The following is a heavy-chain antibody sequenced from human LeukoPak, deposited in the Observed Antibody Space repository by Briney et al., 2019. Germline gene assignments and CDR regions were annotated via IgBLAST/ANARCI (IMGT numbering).Heavy chain of an antibody. D-gene: IGHD6-19*01. J-gene: IGHJ6*03. CDR3: AKSSGWNYYYYYMDV. CDR2: IKQDGSEK. CDR1: GFTFSSYW. V-gene: IGHV3-7*01. Sequence: GGCLRLSCAASGFTFSSYWMSWVRQAPGKGLEWVANIKQDGSEKYYVDSAKGRFTISRDNAKNSLYLPMNSLRAEDTAGYYCAKSSGWNYYYYYMDVGGKGTTVIASS.